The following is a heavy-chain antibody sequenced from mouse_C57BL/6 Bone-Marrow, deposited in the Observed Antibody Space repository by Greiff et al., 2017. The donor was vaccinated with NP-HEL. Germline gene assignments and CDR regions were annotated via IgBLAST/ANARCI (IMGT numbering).Heavy chain of an antibody. V-gene: IGHV1-53*01. D-gene: IGHD1-1*01. J-gene: IGHJ3*01. Sequence: VQLQQPGTELVKPGASVKLSCKASGYTFTSYWMHWVKQRPGQGLEWIGNINPSNGGTNYNETFKSQATLTVDKSSSTAYMQLSSLTSEDSAVYYGARGIRRSAWFAYWGQGTLVTVSA. CDR1: GYTFTSYW. CDR2: INPSNGGT. CDR3: ARGIRRSAWFAY.